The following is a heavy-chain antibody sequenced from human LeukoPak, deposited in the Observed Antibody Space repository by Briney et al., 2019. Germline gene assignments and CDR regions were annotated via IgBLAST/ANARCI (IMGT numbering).Heavy chain of an antibody. V-gene: IGHV3-33*01. CDR1: GFTFSSYG. Sequence: GRSLRLSCAAAGFTFSSYGMHWVRQAPGKGLEWAAIIWYEGSNKDYADSVKGRFTISRDNSQDTLYLQMNSLRAEDTAVYYWARESWQGLTVTRGGGYFDLWGEGALVTVSS. D-gene: IGHD4-11*01. CDR3: ARESWQGLTVTRGGGYFDL. CDR2: IWYEGSNK. J-gene: IGHJ4*02.